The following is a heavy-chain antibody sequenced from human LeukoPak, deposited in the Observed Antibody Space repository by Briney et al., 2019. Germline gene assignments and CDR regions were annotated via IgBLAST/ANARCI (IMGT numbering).Heavy chain of an antibody. CDR1: GFTFSSYA. J-gene: IGHJ4*02. Sequence: GGSLRLSCATSGFTFSSYAMHWVRQAPGKGLEWVAVISYDGSNKYYADSVKGRFTISRDNSKNTLYLQMNSLRAEDTAVYYCARDLSYWGQGTLVTVSS. CDR3: ARDLSY. V-gene: IGHV3-30-3*01. CDR2: ISYDGSNK.